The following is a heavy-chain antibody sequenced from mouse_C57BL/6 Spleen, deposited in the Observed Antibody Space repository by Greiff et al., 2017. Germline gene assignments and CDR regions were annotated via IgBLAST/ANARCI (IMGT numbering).Heavy chain of an antibody. D-gene: IGHD1-1*01. J-gene: IGHJ4*01. CDR1: GKPSPSIG. CDR2: IYPRSVNT. CDR3: ARPTTGAMDY. V-gene: IGHV1-81*01. Sequence: VQLQQSGAELARPGPSGKWSCRAFGKPSPSIGLSWVKQRTGQGLGWIGEIYPRSVNTYYNEKFKGKATLTADKSSSTAYMELRSLTSEDSAVYFCARPTTGAMDYWGQGTSVTVSS.